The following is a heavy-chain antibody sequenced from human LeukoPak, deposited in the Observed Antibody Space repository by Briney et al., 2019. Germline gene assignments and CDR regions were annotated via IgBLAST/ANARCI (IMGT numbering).Heavy chain of an antibody. CDR2: IYYSGST. CDR1: GGSISSYY. V-gene: IGHV4-59*08. D-gene: IGHD3-10*01. J-gene: IGHJ6*02. Sequence: SETLSLTCTVSGGSISSYYWSWIRQPPGKGLEWIGYIYYSGSTNYNPSLKSRVTISVDTSKNQFSLKLSSVTAADTAVYYCARHGIMVRGIPIYYYGMDVWGQGTTVTVSS. CDR3: ARHGIMVRGIPIYYYGMDV.